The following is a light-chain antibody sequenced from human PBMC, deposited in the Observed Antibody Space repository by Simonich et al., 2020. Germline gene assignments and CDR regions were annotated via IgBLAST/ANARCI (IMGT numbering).Light chain of an antibody. CDR1: NSNIGSNS. CDR3: AAWDDSLSGSWV. J-gene: IGLJ3*02. V-gene: IGLV1-47*01. Sequence: QSVLTQPPSASGTPGQRVTISCSGNNSNIGSNSVYWYQPLPGTAPKLLIYRNNQRPSGVPDRLSGSKCGTSASRAISGLRSEDDADYYCAAWDDSLSGSWVFGGGTKLTVL. CDR2: RNN.